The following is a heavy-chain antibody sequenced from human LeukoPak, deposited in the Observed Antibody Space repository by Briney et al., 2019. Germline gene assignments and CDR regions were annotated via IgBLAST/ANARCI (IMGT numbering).Heavy chain of an antibody. CDR1: GFTFSSYA. Sequence: PGGSLRLSCAASGFTFSSYAMHWVRQAPGKGLEWVAVISYDGSNKYYADSVKGRFTISRDNSKNTLYLQMNSLRAEDTAVYYCARGGVGATTYVWFDPWGQGTLVTVSS. D-gene: IGHD1-26*01. CDR2: ISYDGSNK. CDR3: ARGGVGATTYVWFDP. V-gene: IGHV3-30*04. J-gene: IGHJ5*02.